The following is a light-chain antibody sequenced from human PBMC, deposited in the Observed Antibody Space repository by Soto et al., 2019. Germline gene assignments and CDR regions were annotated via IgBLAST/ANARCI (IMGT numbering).Light chain of an antibody. Sequence: DIVLTQSPGTLSSSPGERATLSCRASETVNNNFLGWYQQKPGQAPRLLIFAASRRATGIPDRFSGSGSGTDFSLPISRLEPEDFGVYYCQQYGSSPPYTFGQGTKLEIK. CDR2: AAS. J-gene: IGKJ2*01. CDR1: ETVNNNF. CDR3: QQYGSSPPYT. V-gene: IGKV3-20*01.